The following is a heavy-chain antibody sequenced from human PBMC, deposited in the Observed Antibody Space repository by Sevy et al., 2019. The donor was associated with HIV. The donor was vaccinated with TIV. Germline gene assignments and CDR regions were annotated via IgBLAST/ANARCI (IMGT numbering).Heavy chain of an antibody. Sequence: GGSLRLSCAASGFIFNDYGMHWVRQAPGKGLEWVAFIQYDGSDKYYAYSMKGRFTISRDNSKNTLYLQMNSLRAEDTAVYYCARDIVGATYAFDIWGQGTMVTVSS. D-gene: IGHD1-26*01. V-gene: IGHV3-30*02. CDR1: GFIFNDYG. CDR2: IQYDGSDK. CDR3: ARDIVGATYAFDI. J-gene: IGHJ3*02.